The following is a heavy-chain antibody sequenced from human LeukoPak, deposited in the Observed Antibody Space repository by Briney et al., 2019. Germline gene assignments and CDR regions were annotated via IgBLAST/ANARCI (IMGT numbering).Heavy chain of an antibody. V-gene: IGHV3-30*18. CDR1: GFTFSYYA. Sequence: GRSLRLSGAASGFTFSYYAVHRVRQAPGKGLEWVAVISYDGSNKYYADSVKGRFTISRDNSKNTLYLQMNSLRAEDTAVYYCAKDRRVSYDTQTYFFDYWGQGTLVTVSS. CDR2: ISYDGSNK. D-gene: IGHD1-26*01. J-gene: IGHJ4*02. CDR3: AKDRRVSYDTQTYFFDY.